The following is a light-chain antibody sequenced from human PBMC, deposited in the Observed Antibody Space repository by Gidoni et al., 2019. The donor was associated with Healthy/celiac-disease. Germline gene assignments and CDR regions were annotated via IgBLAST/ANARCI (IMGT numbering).Light chain of an antibody. CDR1: QSITSY. CDR2: AAS. J-gene: IGKJ2*01. Sequence: DLQITHSPSSLSASVGDRVTIPCRASQSITSYLNWYQQKPGKAPKLLIYAASILQSGVPSRFSGSGSGTDFTLTISSLQPEDFATYYCQQSYSTPHTFGQGTKLEIK. CDR3: QQSYSTPHT. V-gene: IGKV1-39*01.